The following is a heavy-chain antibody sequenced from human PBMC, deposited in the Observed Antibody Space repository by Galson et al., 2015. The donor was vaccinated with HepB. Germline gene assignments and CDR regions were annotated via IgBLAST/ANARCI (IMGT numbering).Heavy chain of an antibody. CDR3: ARDPYYYGSGSYESCAFDI. CDR2: IKQDGSEK. D-gene: IGHD3-10*01. V-gene: IGHV3-7*03. CDR1: GFTFSSYW. J-gene: IGHJ3*02. Sequence: SLRLSCAASGFTFSSYWMSWVRQAPGKGLEWVANIKQDGSEKYYVDSVKGRFTISRDYAKNSLYLQMNSLRAEDTAVYYCARDPYYYGSGSYESCAFDIWGQGTMVTVSS.